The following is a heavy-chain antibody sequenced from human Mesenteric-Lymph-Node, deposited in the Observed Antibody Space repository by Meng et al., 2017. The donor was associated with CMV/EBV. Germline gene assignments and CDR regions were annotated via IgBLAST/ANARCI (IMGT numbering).Heavy chain of an antibody. D-gene: IGHD6-19*01. J-gene: IGHJ4*02. CDR1: GFTFDDYG. CDR3: ARDLHSSGFDY. V-gene: IGHV3-20*04. Sequence: GESLKISCAASGFTFDDYGMSWVRQAPGKGLEWVSGINWNDGSTGYADSVKGRFTVSRDNAKNSLYLQMNSLRAEDTALYYCARDLHSSGFDYWGQGTLVTVSS. CDR2: INWNDGST.